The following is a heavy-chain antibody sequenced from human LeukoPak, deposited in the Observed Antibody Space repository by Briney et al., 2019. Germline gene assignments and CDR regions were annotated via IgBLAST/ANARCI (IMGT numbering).Heavy chain of an antibody. Sequence: GGSLRLSCAASGFAFSSYAMSWVRQAPGKGLEWVSSISGTGGRTYYADPVKGRFTISRDNAKNSLYLQMNSLRVDDTAVYYCARDRGYSTFDYWGQGTLVTVSS. D-gene: IGHD4-23*01. CDR1: GFAFSSYA. J-gene: IGHJ4*02. CDR3: ARDRGYSTFDY. V-gene: IGHV3-23*01. CDR2: ISGTGGRT.